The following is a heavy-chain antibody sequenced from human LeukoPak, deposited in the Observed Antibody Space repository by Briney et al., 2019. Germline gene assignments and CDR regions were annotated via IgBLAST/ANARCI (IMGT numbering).Heavy chain of an antibody. J-gene: IGHJ6*02. Sequence: SETLSLTCSVSGGSISGYYWSWIRQPPGKGLEWIGYIYYSGTTIYNPSLKSRLTISLDTSKNQFSLNLSSVTAADTAVYYCARHRTMWFGNSYGMDVWGQGTTVTVSS. D-gene: IGHD3-10*01. CDR1: GGSISGYY. V-gene: IGHV4-59*08. CDR3: ARHRTMWFGNSYGMDV. CDR2: IYYSGTT.